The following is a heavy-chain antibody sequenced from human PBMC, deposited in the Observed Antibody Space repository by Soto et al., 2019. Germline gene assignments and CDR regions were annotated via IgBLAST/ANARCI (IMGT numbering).Heavy chain of an antibody. J-gene: IGHJ3*02. CDR3: ARLGRDYYDSSGYPYDAFDI. V-gene: IGHV4-59*08. CDR2: IYYSGST. D-gene: IGHD3-22*01. Sequence: SETLSLTCTVSGGSISSYYWSWILQPPGKGLEWIGYIYYSGSTNYNPSLKSRVTISVDTSKNQFSLKLSSVTAADTAVYYCARLGRDYYDSSGYPYDAFDIWGQGTMVT. CDR1: GGSISSYY.